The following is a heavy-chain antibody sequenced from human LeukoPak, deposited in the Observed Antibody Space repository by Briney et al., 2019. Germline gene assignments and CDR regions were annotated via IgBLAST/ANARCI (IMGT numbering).Heavy chain of an antibody. V-gene: IGHV3-23*01. CDR3: AKDLAPAAY. Sequence: PGGSLRLSCAASGFTFSSYDMNWVRQAPGKGLEWVSALTGSGGSTYYADSVKGRFTISRDNSKKTLFLQMNSLRAEDTAVYYCAKDLAPAAYWGQGTLVTVSS. J-gene: IGHJ4*02. CDR2: LTGSGGST. CDR1: GFTFSSYD. D-gene: IGHD2-2*01.